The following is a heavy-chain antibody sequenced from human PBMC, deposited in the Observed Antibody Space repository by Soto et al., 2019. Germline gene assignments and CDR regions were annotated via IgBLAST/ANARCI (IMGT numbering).Heavy chain of an antibody. CDR2: FDPEDGET. CDR1: GYTLTELS. D-gene: IGHD3-9*01. V-gene: IGHV1-24*01. CDR3: ATVNSYDILTGYYAPTYTLDY. J-gene: IGHJ4*02. Sequence: GASVKVSCKVSGYTLTELSMHWVRQAPGKGLEWMGGFDPEDGETIYAQKFQGRVTMTEDTSTDTAYMELSSLRSEDTAVYYCATVNSYDILTGYYAPTYTLDYWGQGTLVTVSS.